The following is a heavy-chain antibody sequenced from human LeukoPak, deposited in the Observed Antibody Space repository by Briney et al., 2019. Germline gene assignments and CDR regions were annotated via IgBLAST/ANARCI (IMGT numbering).Heavy chain of an antibody. CDR3: VRSSTSRFDP. CDR2: IYVSGST. D-gene: IGHD1/OR15-1a*01. Sequence: SETLSLTCTVSGGPINNYYWSWIRQSPGKGLEWIGYIYVSGSTNYNPSLKSRVTISVDTSKKQFYQKLSSVTAADTAVYHCVRSSTSRFDPWGQGILVTVSS. J-gene: IGHJ5*02. V-gene: IGHV4-59*01. CDR1: GGPINNYY.